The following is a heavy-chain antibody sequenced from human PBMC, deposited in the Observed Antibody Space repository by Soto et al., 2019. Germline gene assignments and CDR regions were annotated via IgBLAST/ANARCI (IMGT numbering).Heavy chain of an antibody. D-gene: IGHD6-19*01. CDR2: ISYNGIKI. CDR1: GFTFSTFA. V-gene: IGHV3-30*14. J-gene: IGHJ2*01. Sequence: QVQVVESGGGVVQPGRSLRLSCTASGFTFSTFAFHWVRQTPGKGLEWVTAISYNGIKIYYADSVKGRFTISRDNSKNTLSLHMNSLRAGDAARYYCARGVAVDSSWYFDHWGRGTLVTVCS. CDR3: ARGVAVDSSWYFDH.